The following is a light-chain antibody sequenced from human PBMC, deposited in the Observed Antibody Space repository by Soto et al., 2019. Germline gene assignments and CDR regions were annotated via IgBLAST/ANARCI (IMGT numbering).Light chain of an antibody. Sequence: DFVMTQTPLSSPVTLGQPASISCRSSQSLVHIDGNSYLSWLHQRPGQPPRLLIYMISNRYSGVPDRFSGSGSETDFTLKISRVEPEDVGVYYCMQATQPYTFGQGTKMEIK. CDR2: MIS. CDR1: QSLVHIDGNSY. CDR3: MQATQPYT. V-gene: IGKV2-24*01. J-gene: IGKJ2*01.